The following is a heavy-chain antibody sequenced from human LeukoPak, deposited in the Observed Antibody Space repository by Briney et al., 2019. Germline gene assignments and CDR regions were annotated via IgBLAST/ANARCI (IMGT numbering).Heavy chain of an antibody. V-gene: IGHV1-69*04. D-gene: IGHD3-16*02. CDR1: GGSFNTYV. CDR2: IIPILDVA. CDR3: TREGVYSPDPSSYHRYAFDI. J-gene: IGHJ3*02. Sequence: GSSVKVSCKASGGSFNTYVITWVRQAPGQGLEWMGRIIPILDVANFAQKFQGRVTITADKSMNTAHMELSGLRSEDTAVYYCTREGVYSPDPSSYHRYAFDIWGQGTVVTVPS.